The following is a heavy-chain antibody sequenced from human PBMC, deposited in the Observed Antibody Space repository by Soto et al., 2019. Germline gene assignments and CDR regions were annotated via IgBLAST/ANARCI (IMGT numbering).Heavy chain of an antibody. J-gene: IGHJ4*02. CDR3: AREGAVGAAAYFAY. CDR2: IYYSGST. V-gene: IGHV4-30-4*01. D-gene: IGHD1-26*01. CDR1: GGSISSGDYY. Sequence: QVQLQESGPGLVKPSQTLSLTCTVSGGSISSGDYYWSWIRQPPGKGLEWIGYIYYSGSTYYNPSLKSRVTISVETSKNQFSLKLSSVTAADTAVYYCAREGAVGAAAYFAYWGQGNLVTVSS.